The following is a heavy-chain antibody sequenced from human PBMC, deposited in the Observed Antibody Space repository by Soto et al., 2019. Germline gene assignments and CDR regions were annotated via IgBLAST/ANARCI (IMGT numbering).Heavy chain of an antibody. Sequence: SVKVSCKASGGTFSSYAISWVRQAPGQGLEWMGGIIPIFGTANYAQKFQGRVTITADESTSTAYMELSSLRSEDTAVYYCARGRQGRYRTNGVCYNFDYWGQGTLVTVYS. CDR2: IIPIFGTA. V-gene: IGHV1-69*13. CDR3: ARGRQGRYRTNGVCYNFDY. J-gene: IGHJ4*02. CDR1: GGTFSSYA. D-gene: IGHD2-8*01.